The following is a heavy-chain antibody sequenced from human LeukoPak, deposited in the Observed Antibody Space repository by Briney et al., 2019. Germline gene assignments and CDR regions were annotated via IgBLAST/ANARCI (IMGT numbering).Heavy chain of an antibody. CDR2: IYHTGST. V-gene: IGHV4-59*01. CDR3: STDSPTGFDH. J-gene: IGHJ4*02. Sequence: SETLSLTCTVSGASIRSYYWSWTRQTPGKGLEWIGYIYHTGSTKYNPSLKSRVTISIDTFKNHFSLTLTSVTAADTAVYYCSTDSPTGFDHWGQGALVTVSS. D-gene: IGHD2-8*02. CDR1: GASIRSYY.